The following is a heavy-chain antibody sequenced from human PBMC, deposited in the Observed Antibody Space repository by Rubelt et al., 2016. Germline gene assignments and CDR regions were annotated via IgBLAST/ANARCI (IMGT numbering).Heavy chain of an antibody. V-gene: IGHV3-7*04. Sequence: EVQLVESGGGLVQPGGSLRLSCAASGFTFSSYWMSWVRQAPGKGLEWVANIKQDGSEQCYVDSVEGRFSISRDNVKNSLYLQMNSLGAEDTAVYYCARDMDFDNWGQGTLVTVSS. J-gene: IGHJ4*02. CDR1: GFTFSSYW. CDR3: ARDMDFDN. CDR2: IKQDGSEQ.